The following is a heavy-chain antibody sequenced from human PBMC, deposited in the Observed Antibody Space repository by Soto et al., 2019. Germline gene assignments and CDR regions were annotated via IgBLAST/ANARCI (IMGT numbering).Heavy chain of an antibody. CDR2: ISGSGGST. D-gene: IGHD3-22*01. J-gene: IGHJ3*02. CDR3: AKIHPVVVITSNHSPAFDI. V-gene: IGHV3-23*01. CDR1: GFTFSSYE. Sequence: GSLRLYCAASGFTFSSYEMSWVRQAPGKGLEWVSAISGSGGSTYYADSVKGRFTISRDNSKNTLYLQMNSLRAEDTAVYYCAKIHPVVVITSNHSPAFDIWGQGTMVTVSS.